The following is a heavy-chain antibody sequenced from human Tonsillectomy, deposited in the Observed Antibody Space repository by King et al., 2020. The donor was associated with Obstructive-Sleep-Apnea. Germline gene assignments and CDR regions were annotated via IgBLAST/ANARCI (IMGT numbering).Heavy chain of an antibody. D-gene: IGHD3-10*01. CDR3: ARAEKGGFAY. Sequence: VQLVESGGGLVQPGGSLRLSCAASGFTFSSYWIHWVRQFPGKGLVWVSRINSDGNTTTYADSVKGRFTISRDNAKNTLYLQMDSLGAEDTALYYCARAEKGGFAYWGQGTLVIVSS. CDR1: GFTFSSYW. V-gene: IGHV3-74*01. J-gene: IGHJ4*02. CDR2: INSDGNTT.